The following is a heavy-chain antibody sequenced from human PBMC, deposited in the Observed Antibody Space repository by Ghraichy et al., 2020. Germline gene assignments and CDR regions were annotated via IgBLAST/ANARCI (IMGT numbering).Heavy chain of an antibody. CDR1: GFTFSSYA. Sequence: SLNISCAASGFTFSSYAMHWVRQAPGKGLEWVAVMSDDGTNRFYVDSVKGRCTISRDISKNTRYLEMSSLRAEDTAVYYCARSMIRSIIITPDVWGQGTSVTVSS. CDR2: MSDDGTNR. D-gene: IGHD3-10*01. CDR3: ARSMIRSIIITPDV. J-gene: IGHJ6*02. V-gene: IGHV3-30*03.